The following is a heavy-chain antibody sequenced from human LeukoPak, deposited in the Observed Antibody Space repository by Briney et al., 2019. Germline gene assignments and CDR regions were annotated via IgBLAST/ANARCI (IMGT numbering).Heavy chain of an antibody. Sequence: GGSLRLSCAASGDTFSYYGMHWVRQAPGKGLEWVAFVRYDGNDKFYAESVKGRFTISKDTSRNTLYLQMNSLRLEDTALYYCAKDLMRDRWFGESWGQGTLVTVSS. CDR2: VRYDGNDK. V-gene: IGHV3-30*02. D-gene: IGHD3-10*01. CDR3: AKDLMRDRWFGES. CDR1: GDTFSYYG. J-gene: IGHJ5*02.